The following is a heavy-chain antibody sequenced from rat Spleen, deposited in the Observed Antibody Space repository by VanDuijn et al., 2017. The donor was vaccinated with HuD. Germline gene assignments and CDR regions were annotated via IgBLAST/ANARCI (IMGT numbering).Heavy chain of an antibody. J-gene: IGHJ2*01. V-gene: IGHV3-3*01. CDR3: ARAQQDGYTLDY. CDR1: GHSITSSYR. Sequence: EVQLQESGPGLVKPSQSLSLTCSVTGHSITSSYRWNWIRKFPGNKLEWMGYINSAGSTNYNPSLKSRISITRDTSKNQFFLQVNSVTTEDTATYYCARAQQDGYTLDYWVQGVMVTVSS. D-gene: IGHD1-4*01. CDR2: INSAGST.